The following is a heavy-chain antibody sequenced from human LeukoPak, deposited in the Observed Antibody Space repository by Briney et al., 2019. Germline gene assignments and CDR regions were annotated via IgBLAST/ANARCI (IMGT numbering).Heavy chain of an antibody. CDR2: IIPIFGTA. V-gene: IGHV1-69*05. J-gene: IGHJ4*02. D-gene: IGHD1-26*01. CDR1: GGTFSSYA. CDR3: ARAHAQYSGSYLRFDY. Sequence: GASVKVSCKASGGTFSSYAISWVRQAPGQGLEWMGGIIPIFGTANYAQKFQGRVTITTDESTSTAYMELRSLRSDDTAVYYCARAHAQYSGSYLRFDYWGQGTLVTVSS.